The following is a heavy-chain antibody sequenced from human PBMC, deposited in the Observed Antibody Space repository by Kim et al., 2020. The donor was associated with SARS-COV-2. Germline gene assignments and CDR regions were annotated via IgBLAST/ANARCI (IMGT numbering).Heavy chain of an antibody. V-gene: IGHV5-51*01. Sequence: KYSPSFQGQVTISADKSISTAYLQWSSLKASDTAMYYCASGGFGEHKVDYWGQGTLVTVSS. J-gene: IGHJ4*02. CDR3: ASGGFGEHKVDY. D-gene: IGHD3-10*01.